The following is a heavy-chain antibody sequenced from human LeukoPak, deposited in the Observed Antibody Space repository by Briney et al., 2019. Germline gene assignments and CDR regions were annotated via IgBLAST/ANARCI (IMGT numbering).Heavy chain of an antibody. Sequence: SVKVSCKTSGGTFSSYAISWVRQAPGQGLEWMGGIIPIFGTANYAQKFQGRVTITADESTSTAYMELSSLRSEDTAVYYCARAGYSGYDPFDYWGQGTLVTVSS. CDR1: GGTFSSYA. CDR3: ARAGYSGYDPFDY. V-gene: IGHV1-69*01. J-gene: IGHJ4*02. D-gene: IGHD5-12*01. CDR2: IIPIFGTA.